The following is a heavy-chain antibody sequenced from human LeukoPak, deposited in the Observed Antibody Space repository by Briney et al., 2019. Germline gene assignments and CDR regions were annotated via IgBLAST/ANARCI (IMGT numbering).Heavy chain of an antibody. CDR2: INPNSGGT. D-gene: IGHD6-19*01. V-gene: IGHV1-2*02. CDR3: ARGYSSGWSPPYFDY. Sequence: ASVKVSCKASGYTVTGYYMHWVRQAPGQGLEWMGRINPNSGGTNYAQKFQGRVTMTRDTSISTAYMELSRLRSDDTAVYYCARGYSSGWSPPYFDYWGQGTLVTVSS. CDR1: GYTVTGYY. J-gene: IGHJ4*02.